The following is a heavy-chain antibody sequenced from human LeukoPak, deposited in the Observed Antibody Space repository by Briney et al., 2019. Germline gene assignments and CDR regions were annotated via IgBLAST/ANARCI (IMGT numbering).Heavy chain of an antibody. Sequence: GGSLSLSCAAYGFTFNSYWRRWRRQAPGKGLEWVANIKGDGSKKYYVDSVKGRFTISRDNAKTSLYLQMNSPRAEDTAVYYCARDGRDGYIDYWGQGTLVTVSS. CDR1: GFTFNSYW. V-gene: IGHV3-7*01. CDR3: ARDGRDGYIDY. D-gene: IGHD5-24*01. CDR2: IKGDGSKK. J-gene: IGHJ4*02.